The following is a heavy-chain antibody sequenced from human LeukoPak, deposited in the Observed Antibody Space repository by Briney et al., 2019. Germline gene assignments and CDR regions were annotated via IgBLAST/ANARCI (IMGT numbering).Heavy chain of an antibody. CDR2: ISSSSSYI. V-gene: IGHV3-21*01. CDR3: ARDQGSGLRIFDY. J-gene: IGHJ4*02. Sequence: VKPGGSLRLSCAASGFTFSSYSMNWVRQAPGKGLEWVSSISSSSSYIYYADSVKGRFTISRDNAKNSLYLQMNSLRAEDTAVYYCARDQGSGLRIFDYWGQGTLVTVSS. CDR1: GFTFSSYS. D-gene: IGHD6-19*01.